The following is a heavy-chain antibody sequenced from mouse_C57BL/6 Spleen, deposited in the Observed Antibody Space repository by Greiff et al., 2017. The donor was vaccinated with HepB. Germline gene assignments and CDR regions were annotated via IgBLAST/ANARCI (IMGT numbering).Heavy chain of an antibody. CDR3: AVGYCGNYAFAV. CDR1: GYTFTSYW. CDR2: IHPNSGST. V-gene: IGHV1-64*01. Sequence: QVQLQQPGAELVKPGASVKLSCKASGYTFTSYWMHWVKQRPGQGLEWIGMIHPNSGSTNYNEKFKSKATLTVDKSSSTAYMQLSSLTSEESAVYYGAVGYCGNYAFAVWGQATLVTVAA. J-gene: IGHJ3*01. D-gene: IGHD2-1*01.